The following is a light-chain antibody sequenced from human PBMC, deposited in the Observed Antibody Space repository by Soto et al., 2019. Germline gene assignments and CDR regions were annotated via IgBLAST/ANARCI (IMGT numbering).Light chain of an antibody. Sequence: DIQMTQSPSSLSASVGDRVTITCHASHDISNYLNCYQQKPGKAPKLLIYKASTLKSGVPSRFSGSGSGTEFTLTISSLQPDDFATYYCQQYNSYSFGQGTKVDIK. CDR3: QQYNSYS. V-gene: IGKV1-5*03. CDR2: KAS. CDR1: HDISNY. J-gene: IGKJ1*01.